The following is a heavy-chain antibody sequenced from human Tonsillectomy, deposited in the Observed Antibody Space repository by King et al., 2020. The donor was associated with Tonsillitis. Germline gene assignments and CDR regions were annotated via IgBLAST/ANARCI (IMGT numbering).Heavy chain of an antibody. CDR1: GFTFSSYI. Sequence: VQLVESGGGLGKPGGSLPLSCAASGFTFSSYIMNWVRQAPGKGLEWVSFISSSSLFIYYADSMKGRFTISRDNAKNSLYLQMNSLRAEDTAVYYCARALNYYYYYMDVWGKGTTVTVSS. CDR2: ISSSSLFI. J-gene: IGHJ6*03. V-gene: IGHV3-21*01. CDR3: ARALNYYYYYMDV.